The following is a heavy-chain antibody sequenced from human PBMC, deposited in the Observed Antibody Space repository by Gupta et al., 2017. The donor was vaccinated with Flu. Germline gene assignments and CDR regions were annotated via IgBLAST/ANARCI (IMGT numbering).Heavy chain of an antibody. J-gene: IGHJ5*01. Sequence: QITLKESGPTLVKPTQTLTLTCTFSGFSLNTGSLGVDWIRQSPGKAPEWLALIYGDDDKRYRPSLKSRLSVIKDTTKKQVVLTMTNMDPVDTATDYCAHRPAAWFPRAALDSWGQGIQVTVSS. CDR1: GFSLNTGSLG. CDR3: AHRPAAWFPRAALDS. CDR2: IYGDDDK. V-gene: IGHV2-5*02. D-gene: IGHD6-6*01.